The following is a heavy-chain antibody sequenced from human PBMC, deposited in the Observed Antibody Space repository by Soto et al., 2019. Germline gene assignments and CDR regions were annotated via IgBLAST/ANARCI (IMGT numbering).Heavy chain of an antibody. V-gene: IGHV1-18*01. CDR3: ARDTDSGSYHGMDV. CDR1: GYTFTSYG. D-gene: IGHD1-26*01. Sequence: ASVKVSCKTSGYTFTSYGISWVRQAPGQGLEWMGWISAYNGNTNYAQKLQGRVTMTTDTSTSTAYMELRSLRSDDTAVYYCARDTDSGSYHGMDVWGQGTTVTVSS. J-gene: IGHJ6*02. CDR2: ISAYNGNT.